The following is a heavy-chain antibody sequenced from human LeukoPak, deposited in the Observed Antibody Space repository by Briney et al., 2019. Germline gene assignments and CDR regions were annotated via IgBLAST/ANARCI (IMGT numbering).Heavy chain of an antibody. V-gene: IGHV4-30-2*01. D-gene: IGHD1-20*01. J-gene: IGHJ4*02. CDR3: ARALLNNWSPYYFDY. Sequence: SETLSLTCTVSGGSISSGGYYWSWIRQPPGKGLEWIGYIYHSGSTYYDPSLKSRVTISVDRSKNQFSLKLSSVTAADTAVYYCARALLNNWSPYYFDYWGQGTLVTVSS. CDR2: IYHSGST. CDR1: GGSISSGGYY.